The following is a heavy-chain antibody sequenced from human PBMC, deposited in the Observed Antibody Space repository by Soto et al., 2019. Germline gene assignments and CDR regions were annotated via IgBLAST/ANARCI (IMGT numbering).Heavy chain of an antibody. Sequence: SETLFLTCTVSGGSISSGDYYWSWIRQPPGKGLEWIGYIYYSGSTYYNPSLKSRVTISVDTSKNQFSLKLSSVTAADTAVYYCARVGFYYYGMDVWGQGTTVTVSS. CDR2: IYYSGST. CDR1: GGSISSGDYY. CDR3: ARVGFYYYGMDV. V-gene: IGHV4-30-4*01. J-gene: IGHJ6*02.